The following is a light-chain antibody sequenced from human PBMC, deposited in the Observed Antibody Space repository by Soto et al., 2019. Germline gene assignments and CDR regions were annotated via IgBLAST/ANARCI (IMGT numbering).Light chain of an antibody. CDR1: INDVGYYNY. CDR3: SSYTTAYTQV. J-gene: IGLJ3*02. V-gene: IGLV2-14*01. Sequence: QPVLSQPASLSGSPGQSITISCTGTINDVGYYNYVSWYQQHPGQAPKLMISEVTTRPSGVSDRFSGSKSGNTASLTISRLQAEDEAHYYCSSYTTAYTQVFGGGTKVTVL. CDR2: EVT.